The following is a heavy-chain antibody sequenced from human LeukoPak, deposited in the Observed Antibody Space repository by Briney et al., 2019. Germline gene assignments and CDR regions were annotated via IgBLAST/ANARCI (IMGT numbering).Heavy chain of an antibody. CDR3: ARLTGVSPVDYFDY. J-gene: IGHJ4*02. CDR2: ISGSGGST. Sequence: GGSLRLSCAASGFTFSSYAMSWVRQAPGKGLEWVSAISGSGGSTYYADSVKGRFTISRDNSKNTLYLQMISLRAEDTAVFYCARLTGVSPVDYFDYWGQGTLVTVSS. CDR1: GFTFSSYA. D-gene: IGHD7-27*01. V-gene: IGHV3-23*01.